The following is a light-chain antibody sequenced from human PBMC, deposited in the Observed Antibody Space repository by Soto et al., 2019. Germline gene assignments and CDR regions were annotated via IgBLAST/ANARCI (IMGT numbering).Light chain of an antibody. J-gene: IGKJ5*01. Sequence: DIQMTQSPSSLSASVGDRISITCRESQSVSSYLNWYQQKPGKAPSILIYAASHLQTGVQSRFRGTGSATYFTLTISSPQPEDFATYDCQQSYRAVTFGQGTRLENK. CDR3: QQSYRAVT. CDR1: QSVSSY. CDR2: AAS. V-gene: IGKV1-39*01.